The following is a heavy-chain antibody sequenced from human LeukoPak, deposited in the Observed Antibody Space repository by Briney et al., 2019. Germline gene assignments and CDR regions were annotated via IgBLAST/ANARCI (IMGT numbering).Heavy chain of an antibody. CDR1: GVSMTDYY. V-gene: IGHV4-4*07. D-gene: IGHD6-13*01. CDR2: IYTSGDT. J-gene: IGHJ4*02. Sequence: PSETLSLTCTVSGVSMTDYYWSWIRQPAGKGLDWIGRIYTSGDTNYNPSLKSRVTMSVDTSKNQFSLKLTSVTAADTAVYYCARSNSCYSYLDYWGQGTLVTVSS. CDR3: ARSNSCYSYLDY.